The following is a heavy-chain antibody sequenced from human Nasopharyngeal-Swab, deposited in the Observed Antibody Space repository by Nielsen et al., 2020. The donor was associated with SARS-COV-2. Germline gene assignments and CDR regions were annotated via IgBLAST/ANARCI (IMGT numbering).Heavy chain of an antibody. CDR1: GFTFSSYA. D-gene: IGHD3-10*01. J-gene: IGHJ4*02. V-gene: IGHV3-30-3*01. Sequence: GESLKISCAASGFTFSSYAMHWVRQAPGKGLEWVAVISYDGSNKYYADSVKGRFTISRDNSKNTLYLQMNSLRVEDTAVYYCARGGVWFGELGLDYWGQGTLVTVSS. CDR3: ARGGVWFGELGLDY. CDR2: ISYDGSNK.